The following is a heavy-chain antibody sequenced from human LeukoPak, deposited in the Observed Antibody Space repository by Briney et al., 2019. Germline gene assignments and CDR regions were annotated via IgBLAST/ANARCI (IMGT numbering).Heavy chain of an antibody. CDR3: AREKAPWTTVTTFYYYYYMDV. Sequence: SETLSLTCTVSGGSISSYYWSWIRQPPGKGLEWIGYIYYSGSTNYNPSLKSRVTMSVDTSKNQFSLKLSSVTAADTAVYYCAREKAPWTTVTTFYYYYYMDVWGKGTTVTVSS. V-gene: IGHV4-59*12. D-gene: IGHD4-11*01. CDR1: GGSISSYY. J-gene: IGHJ6*03. CDR2: IYYSGST.